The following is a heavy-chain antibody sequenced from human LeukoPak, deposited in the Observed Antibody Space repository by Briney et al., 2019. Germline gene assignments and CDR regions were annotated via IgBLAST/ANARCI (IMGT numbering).Heavy chain of an antibody. V-gene: IGHV3-30*04. D-gene: IGHD2-15*01. CDR2: ISYDGSNK. Sequence: GRSLRLSCAASGFTFSSYAMHWVHQAPGKGLEWVAVISYDGSNKYYADSVKGRFTISRDNSKNTLYLQMNSLRAEDTAVYYCARDEEDWSFQHWGQGTLVTVSS. CDR1: GFTFSSYA. CDR3: ARDEEDWSFQH. J-gene: IGHJ1*01.